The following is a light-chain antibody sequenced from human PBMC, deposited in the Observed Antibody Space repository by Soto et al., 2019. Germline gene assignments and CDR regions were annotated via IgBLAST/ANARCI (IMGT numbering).Light chain of an antibody. CDR2: DAS. Sequence: EIVLTHSPATRSWSPGEKAALSFMATQSVSSYLAGYQQKPGQCPSLLIYDASNRATGIPARFSGSGSGTAFTPTISSLAPEDFAVYYCQQRSNWPPSFAQGTRLEI. V-gene: IGKV3-11*01. CDR3: QQRSNWPPS. CDR1: QSVSSY. J-gene: IGKJ5*01.